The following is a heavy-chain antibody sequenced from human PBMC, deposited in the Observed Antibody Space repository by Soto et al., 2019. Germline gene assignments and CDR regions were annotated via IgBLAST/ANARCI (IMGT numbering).Heavy chain of an antibody. CDR3: ATNEGRNWYFDL. CDR1: GFTFSRYW. Sequence: EVQLVESGGGLVQPGGSLRLSCAASGFTFSRYWMHWVRQAPGKGLVWVSRINSDGSSTSYADSVKGRFTISRDNAKNTVYLQMNNLRAEDTAVYYCATNEGRNWYFDLWGRGTLVTVSS. CDR2: INSDGSST. J-gene: IGHJ2*01. V-gene: IGHV3-74*01.